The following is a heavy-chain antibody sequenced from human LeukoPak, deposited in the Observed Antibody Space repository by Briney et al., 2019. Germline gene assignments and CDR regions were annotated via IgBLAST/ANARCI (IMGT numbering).Heavy chain of an antibody. Sequence: GGSLRLSCAASGFTVSSNYMSWVRQAPGEGLEWVSVIYSGGSTYYADSVKGRFSISRDNSKNTLYLQMNSLRAEDTAVYYCARDSRPSSSWYYFDYWGQGTLVTVSS. V-gene: IGHV3-66*01. CDR1: GFTVSSNY. J-gene: IGHJ4*02. CDR3: ARDSRPSSSWYYFDY. CDR2: IYSGGST. D-gene: IGHD6-13*01.